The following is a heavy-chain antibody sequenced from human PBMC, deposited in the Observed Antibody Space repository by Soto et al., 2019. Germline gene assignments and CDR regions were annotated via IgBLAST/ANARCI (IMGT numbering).Heavy chain of an antibody. CDR2: ISAYNGNT. V-gene: IGHV1-18*01. CDR3: ASQQYSSSSEWFDP. Sequence: ASVKVSCKASGYTFTSYGISWVRQAPGQGLEWMGWISAYNGNTNYAQRLQGRVTMTTDTSTSTAYMELRSLRSDDTAVYCCASQQYSSSSEWFDPWGQGTLVTVSS. CDR1: GYTFTSYG. J-gene: IGHJ5*02. D-gene: IGHD6-6*01.